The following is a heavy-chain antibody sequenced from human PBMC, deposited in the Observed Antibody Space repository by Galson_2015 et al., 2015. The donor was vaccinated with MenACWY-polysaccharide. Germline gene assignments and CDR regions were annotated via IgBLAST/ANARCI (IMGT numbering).Heavy chain of an antibody. D-gene: IGHD1-26*01. CDR2: TYSRTKWYN. J-gene: IGHJ3*02. CDR1: GDSVSSNSAA. V-gene: IGHV6-1*01. Sequence: AISGDSVSSNSAAWNWIRQSPSRGLEWLGRTYSRTKWYNDYAVSVKSRITISPDTSKNQFSLQLNSVTPEDTAVYYCVRDADGSDAFDIWGQGTMVAVSS. CDR3: VRDADGSDAFDI.